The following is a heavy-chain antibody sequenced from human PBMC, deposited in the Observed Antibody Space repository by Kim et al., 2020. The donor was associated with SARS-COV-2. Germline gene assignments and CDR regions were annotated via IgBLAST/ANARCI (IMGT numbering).Heavy chain of an antibody. D-gene: IGHD6-13*01. CDR2: IIPIFDTT. CDR3: AREGADLYAAAAGTGLDYYYGMDV. CDR1: GGTFSSYA. V-gene: IGHV1-69*13. J-gene: IGHJ6*02. Sequence: SVKVSCKASGGTFSSYAISWVRQAPGQGLEWMGGIIPIFDTTNYAQKFQGRVTITADESTSTAYMELSSLRSEDTAVYYCAREGADLYAAAAGTGLDYYYGMDVWGQGTTVTVSS.